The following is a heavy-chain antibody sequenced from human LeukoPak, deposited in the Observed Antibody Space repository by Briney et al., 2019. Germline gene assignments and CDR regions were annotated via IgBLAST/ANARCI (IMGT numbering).Heavy chain of an antibody. D-gene: IGHD4-23*01. CDR1: EFTFSSYS. V-gene: IGHV3-48*04. CDR2: ISSTASSI. J-gene: IGHJ5*02. CDR3: ARDVTYHGGDWFDP. Sequence: GGSLRLSCAASEFTFSSYSMSWVRQAPGKGLEWVSYISSTASSIYYADSVKGRFTISRDNAKNSLYLQMNSLRAEDTAVYYGARDVTYHGGDWFDPWGQGTLVTVSS.